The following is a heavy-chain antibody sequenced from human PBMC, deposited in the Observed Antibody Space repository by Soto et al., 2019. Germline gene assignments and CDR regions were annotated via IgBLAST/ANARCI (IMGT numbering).Heavy chain of an antibody. CDR1: GFTFSSYA. CDR3: AKEYTASLDYGDYETLDYYYYGMDV. D-gene: IGHD4-17*01. J-gene: IGHJ6*02. CDR2: ISGSGGST. V-gene: IGHV3-23*01. Sequence: GGSLRLSCAASGFTFSSYAMSWVRQAPGKGLEWVSAISGSGGSTYYADSVKGRFTISRDNSKNTLYLQMNSLRAEDTAVYYCAKEYTASLDYGDYETLDYYYYGMDVWGQGTTVTVSS.